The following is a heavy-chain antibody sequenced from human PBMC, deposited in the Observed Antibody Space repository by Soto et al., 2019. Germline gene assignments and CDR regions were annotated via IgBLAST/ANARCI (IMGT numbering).Heavy chain of an antibody. CDR3: ARGRGSGSYYNSY. CDR1: GGTFSSYT. V-gene: IGHV1-69*02. CDR2: IIPILGIA. Sequence: QVQLVQSGAEVQKPGSSVKVSCKASGGTFSSYTISWVRQAPGQGLEWMGRIIPILGIANYAQKFQGRVTITADKSTSTAYMELSSLRSEDTAVYYCARGRGSGSYYNSYWGQGTLVTVSS. D-gene: IGHD3-10*01. J-gene: IGHJ4*02.